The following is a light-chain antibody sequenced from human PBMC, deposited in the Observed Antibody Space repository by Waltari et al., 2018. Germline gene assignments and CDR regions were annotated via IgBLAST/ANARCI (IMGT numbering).Light chain of an antibody. CDR2: DAS. Sequence: IVLTQSPGTLSLSPGERATLSCRASQSVSRSLAWYQQKPGQAPMLLIYDASTRATGIPDRFSGSGSGTDFSLTISSLEPEDFAIYYCQHYVSLPATFGQGTKVEIK. CDR1: QSVSRS. V-gene: IGKV3-20*01. CDR3: QHYVSLPAT. J-gene: IGKJ1*01.